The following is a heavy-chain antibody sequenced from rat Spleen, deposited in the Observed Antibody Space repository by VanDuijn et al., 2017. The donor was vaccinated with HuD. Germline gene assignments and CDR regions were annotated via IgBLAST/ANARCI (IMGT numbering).Heavy chain of an antibody. Sequence: QVQLMESGPGLVQPSQTLSLTCAVSGFSLTSYNVHWVRQPEGKGLEWMGVIWTGGGTDYNSALKSRLSISRDTSKSQVFLILNSLQSEDTAMYFCAIRGRTYWGQGVMVTVSS. CDR3: AIRGRTY. CDR2: IWTGGGT. J-gene: IGHJ2*01. CDR1: GFSLTSYN. V-gene: IGHV2-30*01.